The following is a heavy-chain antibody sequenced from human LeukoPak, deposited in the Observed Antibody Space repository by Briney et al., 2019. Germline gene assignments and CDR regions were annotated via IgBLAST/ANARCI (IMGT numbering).Heavy chain of an antibody. Sequence: PSETLSLTCAVYGGSFSGYYWSWIRQPPGKGLEWIGEINHSGSTNYNPSLKSRVTISVDTSNNQFSLKLSSVTAADTAVYYCARGKGLGYCSGGSCYSDYYYYYMDVWGKGTTVTVSS. CDR2: INHSGST. V-gene: IGHV4-34*01. CDR3: ARGKGLGYCSGGSCYSDYYYYYMDV. J-gene: IGHJ6*03. CDR1: GGSFSGYY. D-gene: IGHD2-15*01.